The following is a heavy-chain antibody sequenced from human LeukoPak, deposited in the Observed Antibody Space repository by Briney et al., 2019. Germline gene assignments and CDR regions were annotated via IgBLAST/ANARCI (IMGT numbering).Heavy chain of an antibody. CDR3: ARVYGSGSYYNGYYYYYMDV. CDR1: GGSISSSSYY. J-gene: IGHJ6*03. CDR2: IYYSGST. Sequence: SETLSLTCTVSGGSISSSSYYWGWIRQPPGKGLEWIGSIYYSGSTYYNPSLKSRVTISVDTFKNQFSLKLSSVTAADTAVYYCARVYGSGSYYNGYYYYYMDVWGKGTTVTVS. V-gene: IGHV4-39*01. D-gene: IGHD3-10*01.